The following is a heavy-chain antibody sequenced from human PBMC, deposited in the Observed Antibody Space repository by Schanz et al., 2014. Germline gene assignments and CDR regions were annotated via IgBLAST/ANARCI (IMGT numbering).Heavy chain of an antibody. D-gene: IGHD1-1*01. V-gene: IGHV3-48*01. CDR3: ARDRRNADLDY. J-gene: IGHJ4*02. CDR2: ITYNGGTI. Sequence: EVQLAESGGGLVQPGGSLRLSCAASGFTFSSHSFNWVRQAPGKGLEWISYITYNGGTIYYADSVKGRFTISRDNAKNSLYQEMNSLRAEDTALYYCARDRRNADLDYWGQGTLVTVSS. CDR1: GFTFSSHS.